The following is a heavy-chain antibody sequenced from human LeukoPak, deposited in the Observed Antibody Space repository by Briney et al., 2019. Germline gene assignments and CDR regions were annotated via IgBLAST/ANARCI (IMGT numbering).Heavy chain of an antibody. CDR1: GFTFSTYS. CDR2: ISSSSSTI. CDR3: VRGGSYFPD. D-gene: IGHD1-26*01. V-gene: IGHV3-48*01. J-gene: IGHJ4*02. Sequence: GGSLRLSCAASGFTFSTYSMNWVRQAPGKGLEWVSYISSSSSTIYYADSVKGRFTISRDNAKNSMYLQMNSLRADDTAVYYCVRGGSYFPDWGQGTLVTVSS.